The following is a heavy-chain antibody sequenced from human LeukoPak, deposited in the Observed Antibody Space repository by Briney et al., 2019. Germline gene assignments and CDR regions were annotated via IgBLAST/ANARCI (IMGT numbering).Heavy chain of an antibody. D-gene: IGHD3-10*01. CDR3: ARYYYGSGSYRHGGYYYYMDV. V-gene: IGHV1-24*01. J-gene: IGHJ6*03. CDR1: GYTLTELS. CDR2: FDPEDGET. Sequence: ASVKVSCKVSGYTLTELSMHWVRQAPGKGLEWMGGFDPEDGETIYAQKFQGRVTMTTDTSTSTAYMELRSLRSDDTAVYYCARYYYGSGSYRHGGYYYYMDVWGKGTTVTISS.